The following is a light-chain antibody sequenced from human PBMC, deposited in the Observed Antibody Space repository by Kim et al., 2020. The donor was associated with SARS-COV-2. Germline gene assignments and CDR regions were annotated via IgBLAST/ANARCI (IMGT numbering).Light chain of an antibody. CDR2: GAS. J-gene: IGKJ1*01. Sequence: EIVMTQSPATLSVSPGERATLSCRASQSIDSNFAWYQQKPGQAHRLLIYGASTRATGVPARFSGSGYGTEFTLTITNLQSEDFAVYYCQQYDNWLRTFVQGTKVDIK. CDR3: QQYDNWLRT. V-gene: IGKV3D-15*01. CDR1: QSIDSN.